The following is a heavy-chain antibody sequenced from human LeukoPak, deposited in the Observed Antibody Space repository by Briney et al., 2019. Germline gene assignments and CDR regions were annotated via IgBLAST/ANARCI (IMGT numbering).Heavy chain of an antibody. J-gene: IGHJ4*02. CDR2: ISGSGGDT. CDR3: AKAPSGYGMGTWGYFDS. CDR1: GFTFSSYA. V-gene: IGHV3-23*01. D-gene: IGHD3-10*01. Sequence: GGSLRLSCAASGFTFSSYATSWVRQAPGKGLEWVSAISGSGGDTYYADSVKGRFTISRDNSKNTLFLQMNSLRAEDTAVYYCAKAPSGYGMGTWGYFDSWGQGILVTVSS.